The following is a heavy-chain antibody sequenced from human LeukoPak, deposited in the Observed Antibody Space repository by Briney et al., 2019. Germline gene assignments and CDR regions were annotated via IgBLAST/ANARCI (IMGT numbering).Heavy chain of an antibody. CDR3: ARGGYSNTWYGWGFDS. CDR2: INHSGST. V-gene: IGHV4-39*07. J-gene: IGHJ4*02. CDR1: GDSISSGDYY. Sequence: SETLSLTCTVSGDSISSGDYYWTWIRQPPGRGLEWIGEINHSGSTNYNTSLESRVTMSVDTSKNQFSLKLSSVTAADTAVYYCARGGYSNTWYGWGFDSWGQGTLVTVSS. D-gene: IGHD6-13*01.